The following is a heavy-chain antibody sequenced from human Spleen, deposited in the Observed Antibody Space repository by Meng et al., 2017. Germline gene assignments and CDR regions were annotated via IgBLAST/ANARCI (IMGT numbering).Heavy chain of an antibody. CDR3: ARSHLCNSGYYYFDY. J-gene: IGHJ4*02. V-gene: IGHV4-39*07. Sequence: SETLSLTCTVSGGSISSSSYCWGWIRQPPGKGLEWIGSLYYSGSTYYNPSLKSRVTISVDTSKNQFSLKLSSVTAADTAAYYCARSHLCNSGYYYFDYWGQGTLVTVSS. CDR2: LYYSGST. CDR1: GGSISSSSYC. D-gene: IGHD3-22*01.